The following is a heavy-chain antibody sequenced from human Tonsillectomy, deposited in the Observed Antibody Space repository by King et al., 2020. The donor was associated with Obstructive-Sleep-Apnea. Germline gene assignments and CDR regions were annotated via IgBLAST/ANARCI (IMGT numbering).Heavy chain of an antibody. Sequence: VQLVESGGGLVQPGGSLRRSCAASGFTVSSYAMSWVRQTPGKGLEWVSATGGGGVSTYYADSVKGRFTISRDNSRNTLYLLMNSLRAEDTAVYYCAKGGSSRLLDYGMDVWGQGTTVTVSS. CDR2: TGGGGVST. J-gene: IGHJ6*02. CDR1: GFTVSSYA. V-gene: IGHV3-23*04. D-gene: IGHD6-13*01. CDR3: AKGGSSRLLDYGMDV.